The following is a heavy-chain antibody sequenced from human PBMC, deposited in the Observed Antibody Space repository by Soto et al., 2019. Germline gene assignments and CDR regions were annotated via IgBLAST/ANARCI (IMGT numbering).Heavy chain of an antibody. J-gene: IGHJ6*02. D-gene: IGHD2-21*02. CDR2: MYKTGST. Sequence: SETLSLTCTVSGGSINSGGYYWSWIRQPPGKGLEWIGYMYKTGSTVYNPSFKSRVTISVDTSKNQFSLKLNSVTAADTAVYYCARDLWGYCGTDCYPLDVWGQGTTVTVSS. V-gene: IGHV4-61*08. CDR1: GGSINSGGYY. CDR3: ARDLWGYCGTDCYPLDV.